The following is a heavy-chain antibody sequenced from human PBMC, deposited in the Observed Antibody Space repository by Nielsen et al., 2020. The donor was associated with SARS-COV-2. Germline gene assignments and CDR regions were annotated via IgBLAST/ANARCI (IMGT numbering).Heavy chain of an antibody. D-gene: IGHD5-24*01. CDR2: IIPIFGTL. J-gene: IGHJ4*02. CDR3: ARGAWLQFTGGFDY. CDR1: GGIFNSYS. Sequence: SVKVSCKASGGIFNSYSMNWVRQAPGQGLEWMGGIIPIFGTLNYAQKFQGRVTFTADDSTSTAYMELRSLTSDDTAIFYCARGAWLQFTGGFDYWGQGSLVTVSS. V-gene: IGHV1-69*13.